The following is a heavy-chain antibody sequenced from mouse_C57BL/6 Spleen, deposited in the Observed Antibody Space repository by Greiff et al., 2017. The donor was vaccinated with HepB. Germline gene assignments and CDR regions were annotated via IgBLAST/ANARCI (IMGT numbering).Heavy chain of an antibody. D-gene: IGHD1-1*01. V-gene: IGHV1-69*01. CDR2: IDPSDSYT. CDR3: ARVSFTTVVGYAMDD. J-gene: IGHJ4*01. Sequence: QVQLQQPGAELVMPGASVKLSCKASGYTFTSYWMHWVKQRPGQGLEWIGEIDPSDSYTNYNQKFKGKSTLTVDKSSSTAYMQLSSLTSEDSAVYYCARVSFTTVVGYAMDDWGQGTSVTVSS. CDR1: GYTFTSYW.